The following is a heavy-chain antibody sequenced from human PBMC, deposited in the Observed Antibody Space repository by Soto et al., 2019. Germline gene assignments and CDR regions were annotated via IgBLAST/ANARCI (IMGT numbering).Heavy chain of an antibody. CDR1: GLTFSDVW. J-gene: IGHJ4*02. Sequence: EVQLLESGGGLVQPGGSLRLSCAASGLTFSDVWMSWVRQAPGKGLEWVGRIKRETDGGTTDYAAPVKGRFTISRDDSKNTLYLQMDSLKTEDTGVYYCITGIREGYWGQGTLVTVSS. D-gene: IGHD5-18*01. CDR2: IKRETDGGTT. CDR3: ITGIREGY. V-gene: IGHV3-15*01.